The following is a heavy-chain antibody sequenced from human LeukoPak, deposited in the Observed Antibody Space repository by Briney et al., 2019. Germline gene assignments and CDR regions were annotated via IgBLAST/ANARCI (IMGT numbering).Heavy chain of an antibody. CDR1: GFTFSNYG. D-gene: IGHD1-26*01. Sequence: GGSLRLSCAASGFTFSNYGMHWVRQAPGKGLEWVADIWYDGTNKYYADSVKGRFTISRDNSKKTLYLQMNSLRADDTAVYYCATENSGSYYGYFDSWGQGTLVTVSS. CDR2: IWYDGTNK. J-gene: IGHJ4*03. CDR3: ATENSGSYYGYFDS. V-gene: IGHV3-33*01.